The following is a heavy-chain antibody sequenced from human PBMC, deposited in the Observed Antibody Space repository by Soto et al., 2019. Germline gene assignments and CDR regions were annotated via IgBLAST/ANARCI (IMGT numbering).Heavy chain of an antibody. V-gene: IGHV4-30-2*01. Sequence: PSETLSLTCAVSGGSISSGGYSWSWIRQPPGKGLEWIGYIYHSGSTYYNPSLKSRVTISVDRSKNQFSLKLTSVTAADTAVYYCARVVPITIVRGPKGRFDRWGQGNLVTVSS. CDR1: GGSISSGGYS. J-gene: IGHJ5*02. D-gene: IGHD3-10*01. CDR2: IYHSGST. CDR3: ARVVPITIVRGPKGRFDR.